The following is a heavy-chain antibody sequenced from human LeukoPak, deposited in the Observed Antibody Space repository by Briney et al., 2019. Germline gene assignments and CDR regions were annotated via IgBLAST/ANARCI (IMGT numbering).Heavy chain of an antibody. D-gene: IGHD2-21*02. Sequence: GGSLRLSCAASGFTFSSYGMHWVRQAPGKGLEWVAVISYDGSNKYYADSVKGRFTISRDNSKNTLYLQMNSLRAEDPSAYYCGKDQGPSRAIVVVTASLDYWGQGTLVTVSS. CDR2: ISYDGSNK. J-gene: IGHJ4*02. CDR3: GKDQGPSRAIVVVTASLDY. CDR1: GFTFSSYG. V-gene: IGHV3-30*18.